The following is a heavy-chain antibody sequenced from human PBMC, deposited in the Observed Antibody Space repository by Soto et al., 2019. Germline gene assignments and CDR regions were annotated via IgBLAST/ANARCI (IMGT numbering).Heavy chain of an antibody. D-gene: IGHD1-7*01. J-gene: IGHJ3*02. CDR1: GGFVSSGSYY. CDR3: ARVERGTATTVVDAFDI. V-gene: IGHV4-34*01. Sequence: QVQLQQWGAGLLKPSETLSLTCAVYGGFVSSGSYYWSWIRQPPGKGLEWIGEMSHSGGTHFNPSLKSRVTISVDTSKNQSSLKMSSVPAADTALYYCARVERGTATTVVDAFDIWGPGTMVTVSS. CDR2: MSHSGGT.